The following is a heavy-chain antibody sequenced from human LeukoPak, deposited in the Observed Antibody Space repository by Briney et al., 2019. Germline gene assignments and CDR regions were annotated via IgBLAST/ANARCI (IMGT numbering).Heavy chain of an antibody. J-gene: IGHJ4*02. CDR3: ARNMPPYSGYDAPFDY. Sequence: PSETLSLTCTVSGGSMNTVSYYWVWIRQAPEKGLEWIGSVYSRGSIYSNPFLRSRVTISLDTSTNQFSLNLSSVTVADTALYYCARNMPPYSGYDAPFDYWGQGTLVTVSS. CDR2: VYSRGSI. CDR1: GGSMNTVSYY. V-gene: IGHV4-39*07. D-gene: IGHD5-12*01.